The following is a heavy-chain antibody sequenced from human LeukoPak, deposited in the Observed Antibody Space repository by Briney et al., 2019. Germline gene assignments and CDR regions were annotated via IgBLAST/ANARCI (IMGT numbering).Heavy chain of an antibody. D-gene: IGHD5-18*01. CDR2: ISAYNGNT. V-gene: IGHV1-18*01. Sequence: GASVKVSCKASGYTFTSYGISLVRQAPGQGLEWMGWISAYNGNTNYAQKLQGRATMTTDTSTSTAYMELRSLRSDDTAVYYCSRNQVDTAMALIDYWGQGTLVTVSS. CDR1: GYTFTSYG. CDR3: SRNQVDTAMALIDY. J-gene: IGHJ4*02.